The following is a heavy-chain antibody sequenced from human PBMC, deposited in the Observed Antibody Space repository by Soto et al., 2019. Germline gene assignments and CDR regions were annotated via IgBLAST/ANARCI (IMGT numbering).Heavy chain of an antibody. Sequence: RRLSCAASGFRFSSYWMSWVRQAPGKGLEWVANIKEDGSEKYYVDSVKGRFSISRDNAKNSLYLQMNSLRAEDTAVYYCARVGAPGGYYYYFDYWGRGTQVTVSS. CDR2: IKEDGSEK. J-gene: IGHJ4*02. D-gene: IGHD3-22*01. V-gene: IGHV3-7*01. CDR1: GFRFSSYW. CDR3: ARVGAPGGYYYYFDY.